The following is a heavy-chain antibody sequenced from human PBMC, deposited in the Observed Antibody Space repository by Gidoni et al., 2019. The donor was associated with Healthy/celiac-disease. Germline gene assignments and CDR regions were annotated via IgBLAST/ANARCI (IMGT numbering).Heavy chain of an antibody. CDR2: IWYDGSNK. CDR3: ARDMEYYYDSSGYYFPNYYYYYGMDV. CDR1: GFTFSSYG. J-gene: IGHJ6*02. D-gene: IGHD3-22*01. Sequence: QVQLVESGGGVVQPGRSLRLSCAASGFTFSSYGVHWVRSAPGKGLEWVAVIWYDGSNKYYADSVKGRFTISRDNSKNTLYLQMNSLRAEDTAVYYCARDMEYYYDSSGYYFPNYYYYYGMDVWGQGTTVTVSS. V-gene: IGHV3-33*01.